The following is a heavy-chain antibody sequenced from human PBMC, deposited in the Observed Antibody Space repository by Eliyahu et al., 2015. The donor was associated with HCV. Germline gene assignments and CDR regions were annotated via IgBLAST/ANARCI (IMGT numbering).Heavy chain of an antibody. CDR3: TTVHYVDWSLPTYFEY. V-gene: IGHV3-15*04. CDR2: XESKTXGGTR. D-gene: IGHD4-17*01. CDR1: GFTFSNXW. Sequence: EVQLVESGGGLVKPGGSLRLSCAASGFTFSNXWMSWGRQGPGRGXEXVGGXESKTXGGTRDYAAPVKGRFTISRDDSENTLYLQMNSLESEDTAVYYCTTVHYVDWSLPTYFEYWGRGTLATVSS. J-gene: IGHJ4*02.